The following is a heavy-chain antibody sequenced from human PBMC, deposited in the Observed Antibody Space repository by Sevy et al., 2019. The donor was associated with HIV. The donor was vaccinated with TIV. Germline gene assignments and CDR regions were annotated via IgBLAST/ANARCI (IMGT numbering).Heavy chain of an antibody. CDR1: GFTVNSNY. J-gene: IGHJ4*02. D-gene: IGHD5-18*01. Sequence: GGSLRLSCAASGFTVNSNYMTWVRQAPGKGLEGVSVIHSDGTTYHADSVKDRFTISRDNSKNTLYLHMSSLRAEDTAVYYCARGKSGYGYALNYWGQGTLVTVSS. V-gene: IGHV3-66*01. CDR3: ARGKSGYGYALNY. CDR2: IHSDGTT.